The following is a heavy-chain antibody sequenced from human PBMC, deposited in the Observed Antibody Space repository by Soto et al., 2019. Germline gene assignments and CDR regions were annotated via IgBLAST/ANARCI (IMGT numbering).Heavy chain of an antibody. CDR1: GFTFSSYA. CDR3: AKVVSYYDFWSGYYEFYYYYYMDV. D-gene: IGHD3-3*01. V-gene: IGHV3-23*01. J-gene: IGHJ6*03. CDR2: ISGSGGST. Sequence: GGSLRLSCAASGFTFSSYAMSWVRQAPGKGLEWVSAISGSGGSTYYADSVKGRFTISRDNSKNTLYLQMNSLRAEDKAVYYCAKVVSYYDFWSGYYEFYYYYYMDVWGKGTTVTVSS.